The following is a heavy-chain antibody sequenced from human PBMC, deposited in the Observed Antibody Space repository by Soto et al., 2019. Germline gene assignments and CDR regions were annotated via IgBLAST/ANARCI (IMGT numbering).Heavy chain of an antibody. D-gene: IGHD6-25*01. CDR1: GFTVSNNY. CDR3: ATQRGGGGY. CDR2: IYSGGYT. J-gene: IGHJ4*02. Sequence: EVQLVESGGGLIQPGGSLRLSCAVSGFTVSNNYMSWVRQAPGKGLEGVSVIYSGGYTAYGDSVKGRFTISRDNSKNPLFPQRNGPGADDTAVYFGATQRGGGGYWGQGTLVTVSS. V-gene: IGHV3-53*01.